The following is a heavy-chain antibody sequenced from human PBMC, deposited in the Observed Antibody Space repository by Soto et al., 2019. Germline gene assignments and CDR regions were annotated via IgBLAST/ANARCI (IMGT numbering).Heavy chain of an antibody. D-gene: IGHD2-2*01. CDR1: TFTSYD. CDR2: MNPNSGNT. J-gene: IGHJ6*02. CDR3: ARVPGTCSSTSCYYYYGMDV. V-gene: IGHV1-8*01. Sequence: TFTSYDINWVRQATGQGLEWMGWMNPNSGNTGYAQKFQGRVTMTRNTSISTAYMELSSLRSEDTAVYYCARVPGTCSSTSCYYYYGMDVWGQGTTVTVSS.